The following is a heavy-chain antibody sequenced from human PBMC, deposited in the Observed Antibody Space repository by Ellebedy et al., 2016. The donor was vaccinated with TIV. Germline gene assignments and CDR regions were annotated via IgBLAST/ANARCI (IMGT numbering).Heavy chain of an antibody. Sequence: ASVKVSCKASGYTFTSYGISWVRQAPGQGLEWMGWINPNSGGTNYAQKFQGRVTMTRDTSISTAYMELSRLRSDDTAVYYCARAGLRATWLRALSPDYWGQGTLVTVSS. D-gene: IGHD5-12*01. CDR3: ARAGLRATWLRALSPDY. J-gene: IGHJ4*02. CDR2: INPNSGGT. CDR1: GYTFTSYG. V-gene: IGHV1-2*02.